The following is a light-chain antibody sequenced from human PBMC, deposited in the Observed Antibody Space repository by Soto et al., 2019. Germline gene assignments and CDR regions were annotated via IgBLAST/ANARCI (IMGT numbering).Light chain of an antibody. CDR2: GAS. CDR1: QSVSSN. Sequence: IVLTQSPGTLSLSPGERATLSCRASQSVSSNLARYQQKPGQAPRLLIYGASTRATGIPARFSGSGSGTEFTLTISSLQSEDFAVYYCQQYNNWPPWTFGQGTKVDIK. CDR3: QQYNNWPPWT. J-gene: IGKJ1*01. V-gene: IGKV3-15*01.